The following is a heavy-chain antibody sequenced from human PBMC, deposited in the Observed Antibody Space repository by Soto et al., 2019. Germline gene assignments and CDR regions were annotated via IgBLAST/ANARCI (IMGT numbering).Heavy chain of an antibody. CDR2: IYWDDDK. CDR1: GFSLSTDGVG. CDR3: ARSKYSISSFDY. J-gene: IGHJ4*02. D-gene: IGHD6-6*01. V-gene: IGHV2-5*02. Sequence: SGPTLVNPTQTLTLTCTFSGFSLSTDGVGVGWIRQPPGKALDWLAVIYWDDDKRYSPSLKSRLTITKDTSKNQVLLTMTNMDPVDTATYFCARSKYSISSFDYWGQGALVTSPQ.